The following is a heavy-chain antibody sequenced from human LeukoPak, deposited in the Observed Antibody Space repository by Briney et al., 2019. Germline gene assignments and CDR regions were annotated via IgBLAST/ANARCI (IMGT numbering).Heavy chain of an antibody. Sequence: GGSLRLSCAASGFTFRSYTMNWVRRAPGKGLEWVSSISSSSSYIYYADSVKGRFTISRDNAKNSLYLQMDSLRAEDTAVYFCAREPIEVAGPDAFDIWGQGTMVTVSS. CDR2: ISSSSSYI. CDR1: GFTFRSYT. D-gene: IGHD6-19*01. J-gene: IGHJ3*02. CDR3: AREPIEVAGPDAFDI. V-gene: IGHV3-21*01.